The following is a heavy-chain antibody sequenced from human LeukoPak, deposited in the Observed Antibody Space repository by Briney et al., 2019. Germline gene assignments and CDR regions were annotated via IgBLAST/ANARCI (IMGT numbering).Heavy chain of an antibody. D-gene: IGHD2-15*01. CDR1: GFSISSNY. J-gene: IGHJ4*02. CDR3: ASYYCSSGTCYFDY. CDR2: IYSAGDT. V-gene: IGHV3-53*01. Sequence: GGSLRLSCAVSGFSISSNYISWVRQATGKGLEWLSVIYSAGDTYYADSVKGRFTISKDNSNNMVYLQVSSLRGEDTALYYCASYYCSSGTCYFDYWGQGTLVTVSS.